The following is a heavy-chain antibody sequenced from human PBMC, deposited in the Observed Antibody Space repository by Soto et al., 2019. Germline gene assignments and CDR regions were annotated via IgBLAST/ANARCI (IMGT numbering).Heavy chain of an antibody. V-gene: IGHV4-31*03. CDR3: ARDRGRWLQFGDAFDI. J-gene: IGHJ3*02. CDR1: GGSISSGGYC. Sequence: TLSLTCTVSGGSISSGGYCWSWIRQHPGKGLECIGYIYYSGTTYYNPSLKSRVTISVDTSKNQFSLKLSSVTAADTAVYFCARDRGRWLQFGDAFDIWGQGTMVTVSS. D-gene: IGHD5-12*01. CDR2: IYYSGTT.